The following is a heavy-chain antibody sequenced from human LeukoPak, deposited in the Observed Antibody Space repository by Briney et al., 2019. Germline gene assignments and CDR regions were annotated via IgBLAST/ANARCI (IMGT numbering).Heavy chain of an antibody. V-gene: IGHV3-66*03. D-gene: IGHD2-2*01. CDR1: GFTVSNNY. J-gene: IGHJ4*02. Sequence: GGSLRLSCAASGFTVSNNYMTWVRQAPGKGLEWVSLKGRFTISRDNSKNTLYLQMNSLRAEDTAVYYCAKDLPVAYFDYWGQGTLVTVSS. CDR3: AKDLPVAYFDY.